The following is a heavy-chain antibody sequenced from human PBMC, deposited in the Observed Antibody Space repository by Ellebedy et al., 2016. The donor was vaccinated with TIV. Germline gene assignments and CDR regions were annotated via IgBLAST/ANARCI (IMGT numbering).Heavy chain of an antibody. CDR2: ISYDGSNK. V-gene: IGHV3-30*03. D-gene: IGHD5/OR15-5a*01. J-gene: IGHJ5*02. Sequence: GESLKISXAASGFTFSSYGMHWVRQAPGKGLEWVAVISYDGSNKYYADSVKGRFTISRDNSKNTLYLQMDSLRAEDTAVYYCAREKGSAVSERCYWFDPWGQGTLVTVSS. CDR1: GFTFSSYG. CDR3: AREKGSAVSERCYWFDP.